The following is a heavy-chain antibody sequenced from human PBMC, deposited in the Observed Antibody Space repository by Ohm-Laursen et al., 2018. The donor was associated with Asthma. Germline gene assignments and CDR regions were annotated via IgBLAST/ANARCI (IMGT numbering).Heavy chain of an antibody. V-gene: IGHV3-21*01. Sequence: GSLRLSCAASGFTFSSYSMNWVRQAPGKGLEWVSSISSSSSYIYYTDSVKCRFTISRDNAKNSLYLQMNSLRAEDTAVYYCARNSLLGWYFDLWGRGTLVTVSS. J-gene: IGHJ2*01. CDR2: ISSSSSYI. CDR3: ARNSLLGWYFDL. CDR1: GFTFSSYS. D-gene: IGHD7-27*01.